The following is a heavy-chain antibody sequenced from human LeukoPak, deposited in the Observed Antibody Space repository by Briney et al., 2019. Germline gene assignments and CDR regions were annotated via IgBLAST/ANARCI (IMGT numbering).Heavy chain of an antibody. D-gene: IGHD1-26*01. CDR2: IIPIFGTA. CDR3: ARERHSGSYSYFDY. Sequence: SVKVSCKASGYTFTGYYMHWVRQAPGQGLEWMGGIIPIFGTANYAQKFQGRVTITTDESTSTAYMELSSLRSEDTAVYYCARERHSGSYSYFDYWGQGTLVTVSS. V-gene: IGHV1-69*05. CDR1: GYTFTGYY. J-gene: IGHJ4*02.